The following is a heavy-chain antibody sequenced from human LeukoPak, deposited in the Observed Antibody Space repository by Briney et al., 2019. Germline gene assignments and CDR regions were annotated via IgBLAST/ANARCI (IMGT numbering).Heavy chain of an antibody. CDR3: ARTRSSSSSWYGQFDY. Sequence: GASVKVFCKASGGTFSSYAISWVRQAPGQGLEWMGGIVPIFGTANYAQKFQGRVTITADKSTSTAYMELSSLRSEDTAVYYCARTRSSSSSWYGQFDYWGQGTLVTVSS. J-gene: IGHJ4*02. CDR1: GGTFSSYA. CDR2: IVPIFGTA. D-gene: IGHD6-13*01. V-gene: IGHV1-69*06.